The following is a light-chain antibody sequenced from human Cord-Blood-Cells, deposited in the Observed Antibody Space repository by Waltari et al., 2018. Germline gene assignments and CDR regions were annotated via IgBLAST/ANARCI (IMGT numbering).Light chain of an antibody. CDR3: QQYGSSPRT. CDR2: GAS. CDR1: QSVSSSY. Sequence: EIVLTQSPGTLSLSPGERATLSCRASQSVSSSYLAWYQQKPSQSTRLLIYGASSRATGIPDRFSGSGSGTDFTLTISRLEPEDFAVYYCQQYGSSPRTFGQGTKVEIK. V-gene: IGKV3-20*01. J-gene: IGKJ1*01.